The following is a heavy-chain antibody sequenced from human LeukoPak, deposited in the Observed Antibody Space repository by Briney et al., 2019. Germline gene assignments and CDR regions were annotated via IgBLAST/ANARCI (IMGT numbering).Heavy chain of an antibody. D-gene: IGHD3-22*01. CDR1: GFTFRDFA. CDR2: ISSDGGDA. J-gene: IGHJ4*02. CDR3: ARDPYDYDISGLLTPYYFDY. Sequence: PGGSLRLSCAASGFTFRDFAMHWVRQAPGKGLQSVSAISSDGGDAYYANSVKGRFTISRDNSKNTLYLQMGSLRVDDMAVYYCARDPYDYDISGLLTPYYFDYWGQGTLVTVSS. V-gene: IGHV3-64*01.